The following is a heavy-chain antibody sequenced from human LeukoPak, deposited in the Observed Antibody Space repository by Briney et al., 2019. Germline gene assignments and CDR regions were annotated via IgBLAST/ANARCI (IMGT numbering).Heavy chain of an antibody. CDR2: INWSGVNI. CDR1: GFTFDDYG. CDR3: ARPRPHDYYFDL. J-gene: IGHJ4*02. D-gene: IGHD1-1*01. Sequence: GGSLRLSCAASGFTFDDYGMSWVRQAPGKGLEWVSGINWSGVNIGYADAVKGRFTISRENAKSSLYLQMNNLRVEDTALYYCARPRPHDYYFDLWGQGTLVTVSS. V-gene: IGHV3-20*04.